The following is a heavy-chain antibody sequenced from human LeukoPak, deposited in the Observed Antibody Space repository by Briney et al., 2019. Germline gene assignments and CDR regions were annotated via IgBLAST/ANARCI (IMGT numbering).Heavy chain of an antibody. V-gene: IGHV3-23*01. D-gene: IGHD4-23*01. CDR3: AKARPTTTVVNSYFDY. CDR2: ISGSGGST. CDR1: GFTFSSYA. J-gene: IGHJ4*02. Sequence: PGGSLRLSCAASGFTFSSYAMSWVRQAPGKGLEWVSAISGSGGSTYYADSVKGRFTISRDNSKNTLYLQMNSLRAEDTAVYYCAKARPTTTVVNSYFDYWGQGTLVTVSS.